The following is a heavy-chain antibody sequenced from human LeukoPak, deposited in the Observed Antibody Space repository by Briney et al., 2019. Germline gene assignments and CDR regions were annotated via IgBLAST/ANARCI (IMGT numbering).Heavy chain of an antibody. V-gene: IGHV1-2*02. CDR2: INPNSGGT. CDR1: GYTFTSYG. Sequence: ASVKVSCKASGYTFTSYGISWVRQAPGQGLEWMGWINPNSGGTNYAQKFQGRVTMTRDTSISTAYMELSRLRSDDTAVYYCARVEAAAGPTYDYWGQGALVTVSS. J-gene: IGHJ4*02. CDR3: ARVEAAAGPTYDY. D-gene: IGHD6-13*01.